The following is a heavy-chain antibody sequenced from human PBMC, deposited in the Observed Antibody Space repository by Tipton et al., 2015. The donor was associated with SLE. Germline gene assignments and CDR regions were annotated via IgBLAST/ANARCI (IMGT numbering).Heavy chain of an antibody. CDR2: INSDGSST. CDR3: ARGWLFPEYFQH. CDR1: GFTFSSYW. D-gene: IGHD3-22*01. V-gene: IGHV3-74*01. Sequence: SLRLSCAASGFTFSSYWMHWVRQAPGKGLVWVSRINSDGSSTSYADSVKGRFTISRDNAKNTLYLQMNSLRAEDTAVYYCARGWLFPEYFQHWGRGTLVTVSS. J-gene: IGHJ1*01.